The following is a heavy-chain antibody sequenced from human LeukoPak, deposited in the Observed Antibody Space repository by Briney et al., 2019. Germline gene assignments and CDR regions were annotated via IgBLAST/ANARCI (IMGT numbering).Heavy chain of an antibody. Sequence: GGSLRLSCAASGFTFSSYEMNWVRQAPGKGLEWVSYISSSGSTKYYADSVKGRFTISRDNAKNSLYLQTNSLRAEDTAIYYCAREEVGLGDDFDYWGQGTLVTVSS. CDR2: ISSSGSTK. J-gene: IGHJ4*02. CDR1: GFTFSSYE. D-gene: IGHD4-17*01. CDR3: AREEVGLGDDFDY. V-gene: IGHV3-48*03.